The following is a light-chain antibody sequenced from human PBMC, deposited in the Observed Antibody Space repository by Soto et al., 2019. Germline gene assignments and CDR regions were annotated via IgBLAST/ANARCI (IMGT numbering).Light chain of an antibody. J-gene: IGKJ3*01. Sequence: EIVMTQSPATLSVSPGERATLSCSASQSVSSNLAWYQQKPGQAPRLLIYGASTRATGIPARFSGSESGTEFTLTLSSLQSEDFAVYYCQQYNNWPFTFGPGTKVDIK. CDR3: QQYNNWPFT. CDR2: GAS. V-gene: IGKV3-15*01. CDR1: QSVSSN.